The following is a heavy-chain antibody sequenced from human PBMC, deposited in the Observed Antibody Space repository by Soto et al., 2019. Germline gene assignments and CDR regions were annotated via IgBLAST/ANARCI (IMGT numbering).Heavy chain of an antibody. Sequence: SETLSLTCTVSGGSVSSGSYYWSWIRQPPGKGLEWIGYIYYSGGTNYNPSLKSRVTISVDTSKNQFSLKLSSVTAADTAVYYCARGGGVTATFDYWGQGTLVTVS. J-gene: IGHJ4*02. CDR1: GGSVSSGSYY. CDR3: ARGGGVTATFDY. D-gene: IGHD5-18*01. V-gene: IGHV4-61*01. CDR2: IYYSGGT.